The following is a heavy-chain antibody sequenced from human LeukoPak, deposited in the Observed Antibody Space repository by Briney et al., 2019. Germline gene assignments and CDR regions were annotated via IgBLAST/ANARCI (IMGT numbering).Heavy chain of an antibody. CDR1: GFTFSSYG. V-gene: IGHV3-30*03. CDR3: ARLERLDY. D-gene: IGHD1-1*01. CDR2: ISYDGSNK. Sequence: GGSLRLSCAASGFTFSSYGMHWVRQAPGKGLEWVAVISYDGSNKYYADSVKGRFTISRDNSKNTLYLQMNSLRAEDTAVYYCARLERLDYWGQGTLVTVSS. J-gene: IGHJ4*02.